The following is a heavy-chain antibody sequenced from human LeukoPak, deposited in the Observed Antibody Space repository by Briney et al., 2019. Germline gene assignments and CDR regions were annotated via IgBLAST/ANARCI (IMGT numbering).Heavy chain of an antibody. V-gene: IGHV3-21*01. CDR3: ARDGYNPPAFDY. CDR2: ISSSSYI. J-gene: IGHJ4*02. Sequence: GSLDPSWAAAGFTFKNYSMKRGRQAPGKGGGWVSSISSSSYIYYADSVKGRFTISRDNAKNSLYLQMNSLRAEDTAVYYCARDGYNPPAFDYWGQGTLVTVSS. D-gene: IGHD5-24*01. CDR1: GFTFKNYS.